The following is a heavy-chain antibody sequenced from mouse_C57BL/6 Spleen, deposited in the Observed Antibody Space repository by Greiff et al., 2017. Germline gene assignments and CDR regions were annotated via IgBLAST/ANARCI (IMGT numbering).Heavy chain of an antibody. CDR2: SRNKANDYTT. V-gene: IGHV7-1*01. Sequence: EVMLVESGGGLVQSGRSLRLSCATSGFTFSDFYMAWVRQAPGKGLEWIAASRNKANDYTTEYSASVKGRFIVSRDTSQSILYLQMNALEAEDTAIYYCARDGGYWYFDVWGTGTTVTVSS. J-gene: IGHJ1*03. CDR1: GFTFSDFY. CDR3: ARDGGYWYFDV.